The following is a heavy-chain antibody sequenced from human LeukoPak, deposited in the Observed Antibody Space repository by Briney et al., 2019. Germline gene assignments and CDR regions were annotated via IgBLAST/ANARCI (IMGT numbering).Heavy chain of an antibody. J-gene: IGHJ4*02. CDR1: GAAINFYY. D-gene: IGHD6-19*01. Sequence: SETLSLTCTVSGAAINFYYWSWVRQSPEKGREWIGNVYYSGSANYNPSLQSRVTISVETSKNQFSLKLTSVTAADTAVYYCARPHIAVAGYYFDDWGQGALVTVSS. CDR2: VYYSGSA. V-gene: IGHV4-59*01. CDR3: ARPHIAVAGYYFDD.